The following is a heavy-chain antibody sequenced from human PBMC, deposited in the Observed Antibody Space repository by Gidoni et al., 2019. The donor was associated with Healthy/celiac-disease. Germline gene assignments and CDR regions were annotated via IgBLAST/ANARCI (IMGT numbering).Heavy chain of an antibody. CDR2: IYWNDDK. J-gene: IGHJ4*02. CDR1: GFSLSTSGVG. Sequence: QITLKESGPTLVKPTQTLTLTCTFSGFSLSTSGVGVGWIRQPPGKALEWLALIYWNDDKRYSPSLKSRLTITKDTSKNQVVLTMTNMDPVDTATYYCAHRISITMVRGVPGGFDYWGQGTLVTVSS. D-gene: IGHD3-10*01. CDR3: AHRISITMVRGVPGGFDY. V-gene: IGHV2-5*01.